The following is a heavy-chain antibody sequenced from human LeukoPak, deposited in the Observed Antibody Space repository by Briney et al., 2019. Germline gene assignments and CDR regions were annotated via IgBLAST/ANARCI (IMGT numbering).Heavy chain of an antibody. CDR1: GFTFSSYG. D-gene: IGHD5-18*01. CDR2: IWYDGSNK. Sequence: PGGSLRLSCAASGFTFSSYGMHWVRQAPGKGLERVAVIWYDGSNKYYADSVKGRFTISRDNSKNTLYLQMNSLRAEDTAVYYCASGGYSYGYFIDYWGQGTLVTVPS. V-gene: IGHV3-33*01. J-gene: IGHJ4*02. CDR3: ASGGYSYGYFIDY.